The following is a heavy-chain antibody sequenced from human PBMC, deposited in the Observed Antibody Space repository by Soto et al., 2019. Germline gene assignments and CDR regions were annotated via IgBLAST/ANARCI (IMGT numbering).Heavy chain of an antibody. Sequence: QITLKESGPTLVKPTQTLTLTCTFSGFSLSTSGVGVGWIRQPPGKALEWLALIYWDDDKRYSPALKSRLTITKDTSRSQGVRRMTSMDPVDTATYCCARILRSGIAAAEDYYLDYWSQGTLVTVSS. D-gene: IGHD6-13*01. CDR2: IYWDDDK. V-gene: IGHV2-5*02. CDR3: ARILRSGIAAAEDYYLDY. CDR1: GFSLSTSGVG. J-gene: IGHJ4*02.